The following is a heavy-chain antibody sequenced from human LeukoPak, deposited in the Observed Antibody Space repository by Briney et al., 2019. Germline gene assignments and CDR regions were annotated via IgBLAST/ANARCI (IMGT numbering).Heavy chain of an antibody. J-gene: IGHJ4*02. Sequence: GGALRLSCAAPGFTFSSYWMRWGRPAPGEGLGWVAKIKQDGSEEYYVDSVKGRFTISRDNAKNSLYLQMNSLRAEDTAVYYCAREAHCSSTSCYLYYFDYWGQGTLVTVSS. D-gene: IGHD2-2*01. CDR2: IKQDGSEE. CDR1: GFTFSSYW. V-gene: IGHV3-7*01. CDR3: AREAHCSSTSCYLYYFDY.